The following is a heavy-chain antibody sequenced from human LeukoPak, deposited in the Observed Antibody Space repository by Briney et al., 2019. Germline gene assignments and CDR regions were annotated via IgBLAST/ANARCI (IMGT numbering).Heavy chain of an antibody. Sequence: GGSLRLSCAASGFTFSSYSMNWVRQAPGKGLEWVSSISSSSSYMYYADSVKGRFTISRDNAKNSLYMQVNSLRAEDTAVYYCARGGYSSSWYHDSWGQGTLVTVSS. CDR1: GFTFSSYS. CDR2: ISSSSSYM. CDR3: ARGGYSSSWYHDS. V-gene: IGHV3-21*01. J-gene: IGHJ4*02. D-gene: IGHD6-13*01.